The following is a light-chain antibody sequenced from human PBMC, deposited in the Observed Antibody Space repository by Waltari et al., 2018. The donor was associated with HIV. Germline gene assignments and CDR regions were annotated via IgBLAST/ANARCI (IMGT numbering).Light chain of an antibody. Sequence: DIQMAQSPASLSASIGDRVTITCRASQNITHYLNWYHQRQGKAPKLLIYGASRLQGGVPSRFRGIGSGTFFTVIITSLQPEDFGTYYAQQSFSAPTFGRGTRVDIK. CDR1: QNITHY. V-gene: IGKV1-39*01. CDR3: QQSFSAPT. J-gene: IGKJ5*01. CDR2: GAS.